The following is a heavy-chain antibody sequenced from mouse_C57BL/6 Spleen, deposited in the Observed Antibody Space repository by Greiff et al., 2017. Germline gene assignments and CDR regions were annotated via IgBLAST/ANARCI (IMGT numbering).Heavy chain of an antibody. CDR3: ARQGSTMVFPGHFGG. CDR2: ISSGGSYT. V-gene: IGHV5-6*01. Sequence: EVQLLESGGDLVKPGGSLKLSCAASGFTFSSYGMSWVRQTPDKRLEWVATISSGGSYTYYPDSVKGRFTISRDNAKITLYLQMSSLKSEDTAMYYCARQGSTMVFPGHFGGWGQGTTLTVSS. J-gene: IGHJ2*01. CDR1: GFTFSSYG. D-gene: IGHD2-1*01.